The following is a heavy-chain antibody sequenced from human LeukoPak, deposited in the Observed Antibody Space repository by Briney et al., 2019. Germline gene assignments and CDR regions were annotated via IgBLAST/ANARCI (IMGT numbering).Heavy chain of an antibody. D-gene: IGHD3-10*01. V-gene: IGHV3-30*03. Sequence: GGSLRLSCAASGFTFSSYGMHWVRQAPGKGLEWVAVISYDGSNKYYADSVKGRFTISRDNSKNTLYLQMNSLRAEDTAVYYCARTKILLYPWDVWGKGTTVTVSS. J-gene: IGHJ6*04. CDR3: ARTKILLYPWDV. CDR2: ISYDGSNK. CDR1: GFTFSSYG.